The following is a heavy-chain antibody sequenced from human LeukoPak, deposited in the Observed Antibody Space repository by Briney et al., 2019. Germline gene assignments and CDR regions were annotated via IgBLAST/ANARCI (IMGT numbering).Heavy chain of an antibody. J-gene: IGHJ4*02. Sequence: GGSLRLSCAASGFTVSSNYMSWVRQAPGKGLEWVANIKQDGSEKYYVDSVKGRFTISRDNAKNSLYLQMNSLRDEDTAVYYCARGEVYWGQGTLVTVSS. CDR3: ARGEVY. CDR2: IKQDGSEK. CDR1: GFTVSSNY. V-gene: IGHV3-7*04.